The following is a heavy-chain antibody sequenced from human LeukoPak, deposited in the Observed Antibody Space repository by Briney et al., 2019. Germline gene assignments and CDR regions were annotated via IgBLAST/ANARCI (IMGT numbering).Heavy chain of an antibody. V-gene: IGHV3-53*01. Sequence: PGGSLRLSCAASGFTVSSNYMSWVRQAPGKGLEWVSVIYSGGSTYYADSVKGRFTISRDNSKNTLYLQMNSLRAEDTAVYYCTRVLVGAIDYWGQGTLVTVSS. J-gene: IGHJ4*02. D-gene: IGHD1-26*01. CDR1: GFTVSSNY. CDR3: TRVLVGAIDY. CDR2: IYSGGST.